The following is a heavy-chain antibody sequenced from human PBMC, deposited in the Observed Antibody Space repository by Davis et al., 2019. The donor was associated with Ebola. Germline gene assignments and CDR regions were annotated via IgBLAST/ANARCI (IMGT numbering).Heavy chain of an antibody. D-gene: IGHD3-3*01. CDR1: GGSFSGYY. CDR3: ARGGVWSGYYRGGWFDP. Sequence: GSLRLSCAVYGGSFSGYYWSWIRQPPGKGLEWIGEINHSGSSNYNPSLKSRVTIFVDTSKNQFSLKLSSVTAADTAVYYCARGGVWSGYYRGGWFDPWGQGTLVTVSS. CDR2: INHSGSS. J-gene: IGHJ5*02. V-gene: IGHV4-34*01.